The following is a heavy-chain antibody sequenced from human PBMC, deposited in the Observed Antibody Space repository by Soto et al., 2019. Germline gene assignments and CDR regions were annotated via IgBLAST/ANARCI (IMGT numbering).Heavy chain of an antibody. D-gene: IGHD3-22*01. J-gene: IGHJ2*01. CDR3: XXXXXXYYDSSGLNHYWXXDL. V-gene: IGHV1-69*01. CDR1: GGTFSSYA. Sequence: QVQLVQSGAEVKKPGSSVKVSCKASGGTFSSYAISWVRQAPGQGLEWMGGIIPIFGTANYAQKFQGRVTITADESTSTAYMELSSLRSEDTAVYYCXXXXXXYYDSSGLNHYWXXDLWGRG. CDR2: IIPIFGTA.